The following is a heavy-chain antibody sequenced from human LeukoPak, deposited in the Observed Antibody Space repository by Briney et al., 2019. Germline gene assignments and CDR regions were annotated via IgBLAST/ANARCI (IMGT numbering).Heavy chain of an antibody. V-gene: IGHV4-59*01. CDR1: GGSISSYY. Sequence: SETLSLTCTVSGGSISSYYWSWIRQPPGKGLGWIGYIYYSGSTNYNPSLKSRVTISVDTSKNKFSLKLSSVTAADTAVYYCARGRNYYDSSGYHRSYYFDCWGQGTLVTVSS. CDR2: IYYSGST. J-gene: IGHJ4*02. D-gene: IGHD3-22*01. CDR3: ARGRNYYDSSGYHRSYYFDC.